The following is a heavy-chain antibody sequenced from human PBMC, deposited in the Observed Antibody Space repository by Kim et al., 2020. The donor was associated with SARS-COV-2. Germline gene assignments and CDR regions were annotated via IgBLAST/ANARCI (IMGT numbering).Heavy chain of an antibody. J-gene: IGHJ4*02. V-gene: IGHV5-51*01. CDR1: GYSFASYW. Sequence: GESLKISCKASGYSFASYWIGWVRQMPGKGLEWMGIIYPDDSDTRYTPSFQGQVTISADKSISTAYLQWSSLKASDTAMYYCARSFDSSGHRFDYWGQGALVTVSS. D-gene: IGHD3-22*01. CDR3: ARSFDSSGHRFDY. CDR2: IYPDDSDT.